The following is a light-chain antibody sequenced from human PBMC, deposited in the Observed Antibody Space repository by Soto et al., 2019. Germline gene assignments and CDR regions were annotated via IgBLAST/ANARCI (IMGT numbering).Light chain of an antibody. Sequence: AIQMTQCLSSLSASIGDRVTITCRASQCIRNDLGWYQQKPGKAPKLLIYAASSLQSGVPSRFSGSGSGTDFTLTISSLQPEDFATYYCLQDYNYPWTFGQGTKVDIK. CDR1: QCIRND. CDR2: AAS. CDR3: LQDYNYPWT. V-gene: IGKV1-6*01. J-gene: IGKJ1*01.